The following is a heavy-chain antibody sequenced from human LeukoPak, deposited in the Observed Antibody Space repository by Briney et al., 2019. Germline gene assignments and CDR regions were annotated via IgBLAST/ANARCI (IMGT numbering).Heavy chain of an antibody. CDR1: GFTFSSYG. J-gene: IGHJ4*02. CDR2: ISYDGSNK. Sequence: PGRSLRLSCAASGFTFSSYGMHWVRQAPGKGLEWVAAISYDGSNKYYADSVKGRFTISRDNSKNTLYLQMNSLRAEDTAVYYCAKDGGDGSGSYPDYWGQGTLVTVSS. D-gene: IGHD3-10*01. CDR3: AKDGGDGSGSYPDY. V-gene: IGHV3-30*18.